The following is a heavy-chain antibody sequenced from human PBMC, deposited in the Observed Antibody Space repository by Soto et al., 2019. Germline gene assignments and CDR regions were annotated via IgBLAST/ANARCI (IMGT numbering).Heavy chain of an antibody. CDR3: ARDSLQQWLGTTPENWFDP. D-gene: IGHD6-19*01. CDR1: GYTFTSYY. Sequence: QVQLVQSGAEVKKPGASVKVSCKASGYTFTSYYMHWVRQAPGQGLEWMGIINPSGGSTSYAQKFQGRVTMTRDTSTSTVYMELSTLRSEDTAVYYCARDSLQQWLGTTPENWFDPWGQGTLVTVSS. CDR2: INPSGGST. J-gene: IGHJ5*02. V-gene: IGHV1-46*01.